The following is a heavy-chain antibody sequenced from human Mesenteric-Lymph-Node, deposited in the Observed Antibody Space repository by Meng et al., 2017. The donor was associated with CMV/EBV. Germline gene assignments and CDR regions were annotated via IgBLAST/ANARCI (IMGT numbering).Heavy chain of an antibody. J-gene: IGHJ4*02. V-gene: IGHV3-30*02. CDR3: AKDRSGWYYFDY. D-gene: IGHD6-13*01. CDR2: IRNDGNNR. CDR1: GFTFNTYA. Sequence: GGSLRLSCAASGFTFNTYAMHWVRQAPGKGLEWVAFIRNDGNNRYYADSVKGRFTISRDNSKNTLYLQMNSLRAEDTAVYYCAKDRSGWYYFDYWGQGTPVTVSS.